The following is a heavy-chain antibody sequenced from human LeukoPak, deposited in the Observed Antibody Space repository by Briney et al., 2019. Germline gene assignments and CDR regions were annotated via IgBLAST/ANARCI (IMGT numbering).Heavy chain of an antibody. J-gene: IGHJ3*02. Sequence: PGGSLRLSCAASGFTFSSYAMIWVRQAPGRGLEWVSATGSSGVTTYYADSVKGRFTISRDNSKNTLYMQMNSLRVEDTAIYYCARIPASSSGAFDIWGQGTMVTVSS. D-gene: IGHD6-13*01. CDR2: TGSSGVTT. CDR3: ARIPASSSGAFDI. V-gene: IGHV3-23*01. CDR1: GFTFSSYA.